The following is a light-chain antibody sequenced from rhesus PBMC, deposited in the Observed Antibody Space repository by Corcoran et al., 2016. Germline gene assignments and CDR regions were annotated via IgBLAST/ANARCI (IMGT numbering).Light chain of an antibody. CDR3: QQYNSAPYS. CDR1: QGISSW. CDR2: KAS. Sequence: DIQMTQSPSSLSASVGDRVTITCRASQGISSWLAWYQQKQGKAPKLLIYKASSLQSVAPSRFSGSGSWTDFTRTISSLQTEDFATYYCQQYNSAPYSFGRGTKVEIK. J-gene: IGKJ2*01. V-gene: IGKV1-21*01.